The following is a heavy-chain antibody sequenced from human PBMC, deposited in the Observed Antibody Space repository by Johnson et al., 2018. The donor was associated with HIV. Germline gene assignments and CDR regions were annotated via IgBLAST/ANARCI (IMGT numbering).Heavy chain of an antibody. CDR3: ARLERLGGLSRVLDM. J-gene: IGHJ3*02. Sequence: VQLVESGGGVVQPGRSLRLSCAASGFTFSSYAMHWVRQAPGKGLEWVAVISYDGSNKYYADSVKGRFPISRDNSKNTLYLQMNSLRAEDTAVYYCARLERLGGLSRVLDMWGQGTMVTVSS. CDR2: ISYDGSNK. V-gene: IGHV3-30-3*01. CDR1: GFTFSSYA. D-gene: IGHD6-19*01.